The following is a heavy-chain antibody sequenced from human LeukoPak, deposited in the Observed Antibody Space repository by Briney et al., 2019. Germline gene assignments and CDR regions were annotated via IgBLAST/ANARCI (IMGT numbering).Heavy chain of an antibody. D-gene: IGHD3-22*01. Sequence: SETLSLTCTVSGGSISSYFWSWIRQPAGKGLEWIGRIYTSGSPNYNPSLKSRVTMSVDTSKTQFFLKLRSVTAADTAVYYCARTPFYYDSSAYYPLLERYYFDYWGQGTLVTVSS. CDR3: ARTPFYYDSSAYYPLLERYYFDY. CDR2: IYTSGSP. CDR1: GGSISSYF. V-gene: IGHV4-4*07. J-gene: IGHJ4*02.